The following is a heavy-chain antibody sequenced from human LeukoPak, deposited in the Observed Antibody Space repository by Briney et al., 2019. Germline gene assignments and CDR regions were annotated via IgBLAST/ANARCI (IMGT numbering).Heavy chain of an antibody. J-gene: IGHJ4*02. CDR1: GGTFSSHA. CDR3: ASAPPSGGATGYYFDY. V-gene: IGHV1-69*13. Sequence: GASVKVSCKASGGTFSSHAISWVRQAPGQGLEWMGGIIPIFGTANYAQKFQGRVTITADESTSTAYMELSSLRSEDTAVYYCASAPPSGGATGYYFDYWGQGTLVTVSS. CDR2: IIPIFGTA. D-gene: IGHD1-26*01.